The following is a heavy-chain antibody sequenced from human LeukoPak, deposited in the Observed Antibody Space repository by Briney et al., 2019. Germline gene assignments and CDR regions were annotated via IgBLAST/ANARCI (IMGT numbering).Heavy chain of an antibody. Sequence: GESLKISCKGSGYSFTSYWIGWVRQMPGKGLEWMGIIYPGDSDTRYSPSFQGQVTISADKSISTAYLQWSSPKASDTAMYYCASRFIVGATQAQDAFDIWGQGTMVTVSS. CDR2: IYPGDSDT. CDR3: ASRFIVGATQAQDAFDI. CDR1: GYSFTSYW. J-gene: IGHJ3*02. V-gene: IGHV5-51*01. D-gene: IGHD1-26*01.